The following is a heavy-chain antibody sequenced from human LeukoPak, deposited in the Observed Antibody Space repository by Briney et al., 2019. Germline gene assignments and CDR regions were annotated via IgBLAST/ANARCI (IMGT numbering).Heavy chain of an antibody. CDR1: GYSISSGYY. Sequence: SDTLSLTCAVSGYSISSGYYWGWIRQPPGKGLEWIGSIYNSGSTYYNPSLKSRATISVRTSKNQFSLKLSSVTAADTAVYYWARGRVLLWFGESHDAFHMWGQGTMDTVFS. CDR2: IYNSGST. J-gene: IGHJ3*02. D-gene: IGHD3-10*01. CDR3: ARGRVLLWFGESHDAFHM. V-gene: IGHV4-38-2*01.